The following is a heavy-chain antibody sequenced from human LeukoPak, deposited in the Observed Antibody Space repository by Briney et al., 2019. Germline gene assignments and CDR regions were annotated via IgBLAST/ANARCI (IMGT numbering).Heavy chain of an antibody. CDR3: ARGGGLLYYYGMDV. V-gene: IGHV3-30*19. D-gene: IGHD3-16*01. CDR2: ISYDGSNK. J-gene: IGHJ6*02. CDR1: GFTFSSYG. Sequence: PGGSLRLSCAASGFTFSSYGMHWVRQAPGKGLEWVAVISYDGSNKYYADSVKGRFTISRDNSKNTLYLQMNSLRAEDTAVYYCARGGGLLYYYGMDVWGQGTTVTVSS.